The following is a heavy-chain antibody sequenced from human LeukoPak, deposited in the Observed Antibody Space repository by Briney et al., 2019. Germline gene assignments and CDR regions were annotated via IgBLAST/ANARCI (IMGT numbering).Heavy chain of an antibody. V-gene: IGHV3-7*01. CDR2: IKQDGSEK. CDR3: ARVDQAGYSSS. J-gene: IGHJ4*02. CDR1: GFTFSNAW. Sequence: PGGSLRLSCAASGFTFSNAWMSWVRQAPGKGLEWVANIKQDGSEKYYVDSVKGRFTISRDNAKNSLYLQMNSLRAEDTAVYYCARVDQAGYSSSWGQGTLVTVSS. D-gene: IGHD6-13*01.